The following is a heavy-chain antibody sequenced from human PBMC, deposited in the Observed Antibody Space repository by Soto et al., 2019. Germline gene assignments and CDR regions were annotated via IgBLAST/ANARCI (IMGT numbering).Heavy chain of an antibody. Sequence: QVQLQESGPGLMQPSQTLSLTCTFSGGSIGSGGYWWSWIRQHPGRGLEWIGFVSYTGNTQYNPSLQSRVNISVDTSTKQFSLKLSSVTASDTVVYYCARGTLVWGQGTLVTVSS. CDR1: GGSIGSGGYW. J-gene: IGHJ4*02. CDR3: ARGTLV. V-gene: IGHV4-31*03. D-gene: IGHD2-2*01. CDR2: VSYTGNT.